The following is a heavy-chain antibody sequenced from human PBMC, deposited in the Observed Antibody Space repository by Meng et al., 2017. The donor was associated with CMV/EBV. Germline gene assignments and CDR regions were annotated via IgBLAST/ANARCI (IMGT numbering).Heavy chain of an antibody. Sequence: GGSLRLSCAASGFTFSSYWMHWVRQAPGKGLVWVSRINSDGSSTSYADSVKGRFTISRDNAKNTLYLQMNSLRAEDTAVYYCARVRVVPAAKSHFDYWGQGTLVTVSS. CDR1: GFTFSSYW. J-gene: IGHJ4*02. CDR3: ARVRVVPAAKSHFDY. D-gene: IGHD2-2*01. V-gene: IGHV3-74*01. CDR2: INSDGSST.